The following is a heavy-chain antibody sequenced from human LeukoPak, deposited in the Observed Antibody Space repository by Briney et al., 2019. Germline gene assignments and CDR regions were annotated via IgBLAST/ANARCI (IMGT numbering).Heavy chain of an antibody. V-gene: IGHV3-21*01. D-gene: IGHD2-2*02. CDR3: ARTIVVVPAAIRYYYGMDV. J-gene: IGHJ6*02. CDR2: ISSSSSYI. Sequence: GGSLRLSCAASGFTFSSYSMNWVRQAPGKGLEWVSSISSSSSYIYYADSVKGRFTISRDNAKNSLYLQMNSLRAEDTAVYYCARTIVVVPAAIRYYYGMDVWGQGTRSPSP. CDR1: GFTFSSYS.